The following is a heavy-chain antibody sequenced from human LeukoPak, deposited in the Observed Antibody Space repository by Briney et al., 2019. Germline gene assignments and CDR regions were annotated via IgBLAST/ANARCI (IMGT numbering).Heavy chain of an antibody. CDR1: GFTFGDYA. Sequence: GSLRLSCTASGFTFGDYAMSWFRQAPGKGLEWVGFIRSKAYGGTTEYAASVKGRFTISRDDSKSIAYLQMNSLKTEDTAVYYCTRLVGEVYYYYYYGMDVWGQGTTVTVSS. CDR3: TRLVGEVYYYYYYGMDV. J-gene: IGHJ6*02. V-gene: IGHV3-49*03. CDR2: IRSKAYGGTT. D-gene: IGHD3-10*01.